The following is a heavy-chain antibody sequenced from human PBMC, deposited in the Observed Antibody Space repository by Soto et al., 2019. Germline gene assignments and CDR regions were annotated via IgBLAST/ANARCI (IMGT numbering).Heavy chain of an antibody. J-gene: IGHJ4*02. CDR1: GFTFSSYS. CDR2: ISSSSSTI. V-gene: IGHV3-48*02. Sequence: EVQLVESGGGLVQPGGSLRLSCAASGFTFSSYSMNWVRQAPGKGLEWVSYISSSSSTIYYADSVKGRFTISRDNAKNSLFVQMTSRRDEDTAVYYCARERRYGSGCSCYGVFDYWGQGTLVTVSS. CDR3: ARERRYGSGCSCYGVFDY. D-gene: IGHD2-15*01.